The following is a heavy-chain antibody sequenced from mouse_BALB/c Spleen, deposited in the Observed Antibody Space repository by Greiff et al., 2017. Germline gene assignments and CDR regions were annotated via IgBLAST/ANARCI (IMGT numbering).Heavy chain of an antibody. Sequence: VQRVESGAELVRPGSSVKISCKASGYAFSSYWMNWVKQRPGQGLEWIGQIYPGDGDTNYNGKFKGKATLTADKSSSTAYMQLSSLTSEDSAVYFCARSWDGAMDYWGQGTSVTVSS. CDR3: ARSWDGAMDY. CDR2: IYPGDGDT. CDR1: GYAFSSYW. J-gene: IGHJ4*01. D-gene: IGHD2-3*01. V-gene: IGHV1-80*01.